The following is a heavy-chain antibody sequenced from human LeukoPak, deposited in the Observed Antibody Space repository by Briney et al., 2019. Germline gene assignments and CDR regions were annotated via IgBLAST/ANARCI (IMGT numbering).Heavy chain of an antibody. CDR2: ISGSGGST. J-gene: IGHJ4*02. CDR1: GFTFSSYA. CDR3: AKDFTVVVTAIVDY. V-gene: IGHV3-23*01. D-gene: IGHD2-21*02. Sequence: GGSLRLSCAASGFTFSSYAMNWVRQAPGKGLEWVSAISGSGGSTYYADSVKGRFTISRDNSKNTLYLQMNSLSAEDTAVYYCAKDFTVVVTAIVDYWGQGTLVTVSS.